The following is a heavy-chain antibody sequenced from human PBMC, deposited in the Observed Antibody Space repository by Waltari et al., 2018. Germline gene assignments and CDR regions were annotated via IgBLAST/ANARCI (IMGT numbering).Heavy chain of an antibody. CDR3: ARPDYDILGFDP. V-gene: IGHV3-30*01. CDR2: ISKDGSNK. Sequence: QVQLVESGGGVVQPGRSLRLSCAASGFPFSSYAMHWVRQAPGKGLEWVVVISKDGSNKYYADSVKGRFTISRDNSKNTLYLQMNSLRAEDTAVYYCARPDYDILGFDPWGQGTLVTVSS. J-gene: IGHJ5*02. CDR1: GFPFSSYA. D-gene: IGHD3-9*01.